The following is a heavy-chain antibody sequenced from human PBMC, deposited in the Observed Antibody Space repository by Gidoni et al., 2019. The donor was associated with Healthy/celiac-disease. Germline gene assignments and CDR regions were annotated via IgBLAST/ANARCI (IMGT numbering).Heavy chain of an antibody. CDR1: GFPFSSYA. Sequence: QVQLVESGGGVVQPGRSMRLSCAASGFPFSSYAMHWVRQAPGKGLEWVAVISYDGSNKYYADSVKGRFTISRDNSKNTLYLQMNSLRAEDTAVYYCARDGDIVVVPAFMDVWGQGTTVTVSS. CDR2: ISYDGSNK. J-gene: IGHJ6*02. V-gene: IGHV3-30-3*01. D-gene: IGHD2-2*01. CDR3: ARDGDIVVVPAFMDV.